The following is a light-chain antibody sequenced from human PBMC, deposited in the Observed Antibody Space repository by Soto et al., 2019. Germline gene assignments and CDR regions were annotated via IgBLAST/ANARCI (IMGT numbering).Light chain of an antibody. Sequence: QSALTQPASVSGSPGQSITIFCTGTSSDVGGYSYVSWYQQHPGKAPKLMIYEVRNRPSGVSNRFSASKSGNTASLTISGLQAEDESDYYCSSYTSSGTWVFGGGTKVTVL. J-gene: IGLJ3*02. CDR2: EVR. CDR3: SSYTSSGTWV. CDR1: SSDVGGYSY. V-gene: IGLV2-14*01.